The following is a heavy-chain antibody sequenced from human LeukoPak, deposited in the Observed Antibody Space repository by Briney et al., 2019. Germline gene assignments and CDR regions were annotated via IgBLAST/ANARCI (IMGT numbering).Heavy chain of an antibody. J-gene: IGHJ4*02. V-gene: IGHV3-53*01. CDR1: GFIVSTNY. CDR3: ARIVGSSSGWYNFDY. D-gene: IGHD6-19*01. CDR2: IYSGGNT. Sequence: PGGSLRLSCAASGFIVSTNYMSWVRQAPGKGLEWVSVIYSGGNTVYADSVKGRFTISRDNSKNMVYLQMNSLRAEDTAVYYCARIVGSSSGWYNFDYWGQGALVTVSS.